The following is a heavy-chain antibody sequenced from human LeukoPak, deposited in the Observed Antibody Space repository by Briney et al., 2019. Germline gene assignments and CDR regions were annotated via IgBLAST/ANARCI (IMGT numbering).Heavy chain of an antibody. CDR2: VNHSGST. D-gene: IGHD2-2*01. V-gene: IGHV4-34*01. J-gene: IGHJ4*02. CDR1: GGSFSGYY. CDR3: ARASWGDCSSTSCSPDY. Sequence: SETLSLTCAVYGGSFSGYYWSWIRQPPGKGLEWIGEVNHSGSTNYNPSLKSRVTISVDMSKNQFSLKLSSVTAADTAVYYCARASWGDCSSTSCSPDYWGQGTLVTVSS.